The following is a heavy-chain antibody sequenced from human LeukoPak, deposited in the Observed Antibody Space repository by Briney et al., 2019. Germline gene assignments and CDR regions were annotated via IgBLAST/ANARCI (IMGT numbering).Heavy chain of an antibody. D-gene: IGHD5-18*01. J-gene: IGHJ4*02. CDR2: IIPIFGTA. CDR3: ARLSGYSYGYEY. V-gene: IGHV1-69*06. CDR1: GGTFSSYA. Sequence: ASVKVSCKASGGTFSSYAISWVRQAPGQGLEWMGGIIPIFGTANYAQKFQGRVTITADKSTSTAYMELSSLRSEDTAVYYCARLSGYSYGYEYWGQGTLVTVSS.